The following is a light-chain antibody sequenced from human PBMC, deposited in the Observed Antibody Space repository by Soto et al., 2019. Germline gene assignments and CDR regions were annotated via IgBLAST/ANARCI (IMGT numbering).Light chain of an antibody. CDR3: QQYDSYPRT. V-gene: IGKV1-16*01. CDR2: ATS. CDR1: QVISKY. Sequence: DIQMTQSPSSLSASVGDRVTITCRASQVISKYIGWFQQKPGKAPKSLIYATSRLHSGVPTRFSGSGSGTDFTLTISSLQPEDFATYSCQQYDSYPRTLGQGTNLE. J-gene: IGKJ2*01.